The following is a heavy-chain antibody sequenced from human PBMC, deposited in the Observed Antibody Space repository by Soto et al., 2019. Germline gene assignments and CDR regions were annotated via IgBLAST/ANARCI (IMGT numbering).Heavy chain of an antibody. Sequence: QVQLVQSGAEVKKPGAAVKVSCKASGYTFGSYGINWVRQAPGQGLEWMGWISEYDGDTKYEQKFQGRVTMTTDTCTGRAYMDLRSLRSDDTAVYYCARGTSSSSLFGALEIWGQGTMVSVSS. CDR3: ARGTSSSSLFGALEI. CDR2: ISEYDGDT. V-gene: IGHV1-18*01. D-gene: IGHD6-6*01. J-gene: IGHJ3*02. CDR1: GYTFGSYG.